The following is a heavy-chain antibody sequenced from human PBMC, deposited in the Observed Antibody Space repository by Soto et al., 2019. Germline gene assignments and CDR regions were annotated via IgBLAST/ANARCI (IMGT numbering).Heavy chain of an antibody. J-gene: IGHJ4*02. CDR3: ARDRSGWYFDY. CDR1: GFTFSSYG. CDR2: IWYDGSNK. D-gene: IGHD6-19*01. Sequence: QVQLVESGGGVVQPGRSLRLSCAASGFTFSSYGMHWVRQAPGKGLEWVAVIWYDGSNKYYADSVKGRFTISRDNSKNTLYLQMNSLRAEDTAVYYCARDRSGWYFDYWGQGTLVTFSS. V-gene: IGHV3-33*01.